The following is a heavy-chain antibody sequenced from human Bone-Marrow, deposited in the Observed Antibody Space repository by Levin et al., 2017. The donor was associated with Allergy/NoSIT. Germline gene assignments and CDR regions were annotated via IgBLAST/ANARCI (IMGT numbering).Heavy chain of an antibody. D-gene: IGHD2-2*01. CDR3: VRYMRGAYS. CDR1: GFTFSHHW. Sequence: PGGSLRLSCAASGFTFSHHWMYWVRQAPGKGLVWVSGINGDWTITTYADSVKGRFTISRDNAENTLYLQMNSLRAEDTAVYYCVRYMRGAYSSGQGTLVTVSS. CDR2: INGDWTIT. V-gene: IGHV3-74*01. J-gene: IGHJ4*02.